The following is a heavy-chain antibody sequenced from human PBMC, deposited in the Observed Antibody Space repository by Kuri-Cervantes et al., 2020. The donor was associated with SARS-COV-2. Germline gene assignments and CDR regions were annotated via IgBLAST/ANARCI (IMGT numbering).Heavy chain of an antibody. CDR3: AKGTTVRGVIITGPGVY. CDR2: ISWDGGST. CDR1: GFTFDDYT. J-gene: IGHJ4*02. V-gene: IGHV3-43*01. Sequence: GGSLRLSCAASGFTFDDYTMHWVRQAPGKGLEWVSLISWDGGSTYYADSVKGRFTISRDNSKNTLYLQMNSLRAEDTAVYYCAKGTTVRGVIITGPGVYWGQGTLVTVSS. D-gene: IGHD3-10*01.